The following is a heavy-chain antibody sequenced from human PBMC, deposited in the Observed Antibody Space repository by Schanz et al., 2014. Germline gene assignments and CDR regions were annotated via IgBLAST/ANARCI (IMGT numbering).Heavy chain of an antibody. CDR1: GFTFSSYW. V-gene: IGHV3-74*01. CDR3: TRGSGSRSYGWYYDS. J-gene: IGHJ4*02. D-gene: IGHD3-10*01. CDR2: INSDGSSA. Sequence: EVQLVESGGGLVQPGGSLRLSCAASGFTFSSYWMHWVRQAPGKGLVWISRINSDGSSASYADSVKGRFTISRDNAKNTLYLQMNSVRAEDSAVYYCTRGSGSRSYGWYYDSWGRGTLVTVSS.